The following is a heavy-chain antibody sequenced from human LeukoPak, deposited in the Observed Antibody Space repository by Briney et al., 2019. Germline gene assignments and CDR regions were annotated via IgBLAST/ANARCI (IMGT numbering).Heavy chain of an antibody. Sequence: ASVKVSCKASGYTFTGHAMNWVRQAPGQGLEWMGWINTNTGNPTYAQGFTGRFVFSSDTSVSTAYLQISSLKAEDTAVYYCARDRPPKYYYDSRGLPDYWGQGTLVTVSS. J-gene: IGHJ4*02. D-gene: IGHD3-22*01. V-gene: IGHV7-4-1*02. CDR3: ARDRPPKYYYDSRGLPDY. CDR2: INTNTGNP. CDR1: GYTFTGHA.